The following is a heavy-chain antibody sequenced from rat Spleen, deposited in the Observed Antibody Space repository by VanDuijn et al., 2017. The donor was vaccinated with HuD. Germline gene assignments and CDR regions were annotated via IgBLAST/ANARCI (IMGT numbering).Heavy chain of an antibody. Sequence: EVQLVESGGGLVQPGRSLKLSCVASGFTFRKYWMYWVRQAPTKGLEWVASISTGGGNTYYRDSVKGRFTISRDNAKSTLYLQMDSLSSEDTATYYCARNNIGTTYYFDYWGQGVMVTVSS. CDR2: ISTGGGNT. D-gene: IGHD1-5*01. CDR1: GFTFRKYW. J-gene: IGHJ2*01. CDR3: ARNNIGTTYYFDY. V-gene: IGHV5-25*01.